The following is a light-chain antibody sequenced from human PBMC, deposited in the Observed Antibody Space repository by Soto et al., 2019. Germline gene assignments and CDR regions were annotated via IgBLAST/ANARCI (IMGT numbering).Light chain of an antibody. J-gene: IGLJ2*01. CDR3: GADHGSGSNFVVV. CDR1: SGYSNYK. CDR2: VGTGGIVG. V-gene: IGLV9-49*01. Sequence: QPVLTQPPSASASLGASVTLTCTLSSGYSNYKVDWYQQRPGKGPRFVMRVGTGGIVGSKGDGIPDRFSVLGSGLNRYLTIKNMQEEDESDDDCGADHGSGSNFVVVFGGGTKVTVL.